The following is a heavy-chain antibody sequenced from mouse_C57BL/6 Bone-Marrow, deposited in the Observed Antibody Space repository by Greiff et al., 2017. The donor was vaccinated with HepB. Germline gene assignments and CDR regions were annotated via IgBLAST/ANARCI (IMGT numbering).Heavy chain of an antibody. CDR2: IRLKSDNYAT. J-gene: IGHJ2*01. CDR3: TGGTTVVATDY. CDR1: GFTFSNYW. V-gene: IGHV6-3*01. D-gene: IGHD1-1*01. Sequence: EVQLVESGGGLVQPGGSMKLSCVASGFTFSNYWMNWVRQSPEKGLEWVAQIRLKSDNYATHYAESVKGRFTISRDDSQSSVYLQMNNLRAEDTGIYYCTGGTTVVATDYWGQGTTLTVSS.